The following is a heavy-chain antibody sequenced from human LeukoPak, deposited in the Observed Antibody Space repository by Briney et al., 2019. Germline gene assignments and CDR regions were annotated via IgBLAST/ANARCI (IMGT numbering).Heavy chain of an antibody. J-gene: IGHJ4*02. CDR3: AVQRTLWQQVLDH. CDR1: GFTFSSYS. Sequence: KTGGSLRLFCAASGFTFSSYSMNWVRQAPGKGLEWVSSISSSSSYIYYADSVKGRFAIPRDNSKSTLYLQMNSLRAEDTAVYYCAVQRTLWQQVLDHWGQGTLVTVSS. D-gene: IGHD6-13*01. CDR2: ISSSSSYI. V-gene: IGHV3-21*04.